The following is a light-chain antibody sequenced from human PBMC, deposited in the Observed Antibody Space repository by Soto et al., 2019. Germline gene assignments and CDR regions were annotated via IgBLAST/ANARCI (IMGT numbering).Light chain of an antibody. J-gene: IGKJ2*02. CDR3: MQALQSPRT. V-gene: IGKV2-28*01. CDR1: QPLLISNGFNY. CDR2: LGS. Sequence: DVVMTQSPLSLPVPPGEPASISCRFSQPLLISNGFNYLDWYFQRPVQSPQLLIFLGSTRASGVPDRFSGSGSGTDFTLKISRVEAEDVGVYYCMQALQSPRTFGQGTKLEIK.